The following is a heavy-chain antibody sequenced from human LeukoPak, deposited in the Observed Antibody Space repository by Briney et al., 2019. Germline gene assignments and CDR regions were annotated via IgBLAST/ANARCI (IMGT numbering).Heavy chain of an antibody. D-gene: IGHD1-7*01. J-gene: IGHJ6*02. Sequence: GGSLRLSCAASGFTFSSYAMHWVRQAPGKGLEWVAVISYDGSNKYYADSVKGRFTISRDNSKNTLYLQMNSLRAEDTAVHYCARDHWNFGYYYGMDVWGQGTTVTVSS. CDR1: GFTFSSYA. CDR3: ARDHWNFGYYYGMDV. V-gene: IGHV3-30*04. CDR2: ISYDGSNK.